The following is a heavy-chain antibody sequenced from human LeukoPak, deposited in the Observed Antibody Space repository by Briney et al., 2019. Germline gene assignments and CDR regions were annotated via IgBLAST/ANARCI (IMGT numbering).Heavy chain of an antibody. CDR2: SGSGGSP. V-gene: IGHV3-23*01. D-gene: IGHD6-19*01. J-gene: IGHJ4*02. CDR1: GFTFTNYA. Sequence: GGSLRLSCAASGFTFTNYAMSWVRQPPGKGLEWVSTSGSGGSPFYADSVKGRFTISRDNSRNTLYLQMNSLRVEDTAVYYCAKGGSGWYPGFDYWGQGILVTVSS. CDR3: AKGGSGWYPGFDY.